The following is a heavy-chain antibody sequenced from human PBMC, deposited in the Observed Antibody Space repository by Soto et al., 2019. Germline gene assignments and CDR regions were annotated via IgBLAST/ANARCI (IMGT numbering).Heavy chain of an antibody. CDR3: AKDRSSSTYQDNWFDS. CDR1: GFTFSTYG. V-gene: IGHV3-30*18. J-gene: IGHJ5*01. CDR2: MSYDGSNK. Sequence: GGSLRLSCAASGFTFSTYGMHWVRQAPGKGLEWVAVMSYDGSNKHHADSVKDRFTISRDNFKNTLYLQMNSLRAEDTAVYYCAKDRSSSTYQDNWFDSWGQGTLVTVSS. D-gene: IGHD6-13*01.